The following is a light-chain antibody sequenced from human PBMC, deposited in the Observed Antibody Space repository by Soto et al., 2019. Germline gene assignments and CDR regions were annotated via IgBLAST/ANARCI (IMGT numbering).Light chain of an antibody. J-gene: IGKJ5*01. CDR2: ATS. V-gene: IGKV1D-16*01. Sequence: DIQMTQSPSSVSASVGDRVTIACRASQGISTWLAWYQQKPGKAPKSLIYATSNLQSGVPSRFSGSGFGTEFTLTISSLQPEDFATYYCQQYNTYPITFGQGTRLEIK. CDR3: QQYNTYPIT. CDR1: QGISTW.